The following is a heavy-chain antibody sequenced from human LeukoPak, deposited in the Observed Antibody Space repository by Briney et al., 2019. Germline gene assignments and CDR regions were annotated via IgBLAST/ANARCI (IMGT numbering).Heavy chain of an antibody. J-gene: IGHJ4*02. CDR2: ISGSGGST. Sequence: GGSLRLSCAASGFTFSSYAMSWVRQAPGKGLEWVSAISGSGGSTYYADSVKGRFTISRDSSKNTLYLQMNSLRAEDTAVYYCAKDMVTYYDILTGYYELPRPDYWGQGTLVTVSS. CDR1: GFTFSSYA. D-gene: IGHD3-9*01. CDR3: AKDMVTYYDILTGYYELPRPDY. V-gene: IGHV3-23*01.